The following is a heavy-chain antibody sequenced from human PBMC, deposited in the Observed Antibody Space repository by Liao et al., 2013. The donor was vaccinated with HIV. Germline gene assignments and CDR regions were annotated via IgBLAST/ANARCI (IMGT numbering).Heavy chain of an antibody. Sequence: QLQLQESGPGLVKPSETVSLTCTVSNGSISSSFYYWGWIRQSPGKGLEYIGTIYSSGTTHYSPSLKSRVTLLVDTSKNLVSLILRSVTAADTAIYYCAAGDYGAYKAFDFWGQGTVVTVSS. CDR2: IYSSGTT. J-gene: IGHJ3*01. CDR1: NGSISSSFYY. D-gene: IGHD4-17*01. V-gene: IGHV4-39*07. CDR3: AAGDYGAYKAFDF.